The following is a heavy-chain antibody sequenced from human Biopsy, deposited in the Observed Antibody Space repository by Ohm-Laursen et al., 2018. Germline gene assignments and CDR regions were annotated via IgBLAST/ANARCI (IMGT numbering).Heavy chain of an antibody. CDR1: GYTFTSYG. J-gene: IGHJ6*02. Sequence: ASVKVSCKASGYTFTSYGINWVRQAPGQGLEWMGGNNPENGNTNYAQNLQGRVTMTADTSTSTAYMEVTSLRSDDTAGYYCARAKHEPVYYYYGMDVWGQGTTVIVSS. CDR2: NNPENGNT. CDR3: ARAKHEPVYYYYGMDV. D-gene: IGHD1-14*01. V-gene: IGHV1-18*01.